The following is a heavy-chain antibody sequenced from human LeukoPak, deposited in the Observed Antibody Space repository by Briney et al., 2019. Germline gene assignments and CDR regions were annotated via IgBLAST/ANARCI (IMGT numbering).Heavy chain of an antibody. Sequence: ASVKVSCKASGYKFTGYYMHWVRQAPGQGLEWMGWINPNSGDSHHAQKFQGRVTMTRDTSISTAYMELSSLRSDDTAVYYCARVKYYYDSSGPFDYWGQGTLVTVSS. V-gene: IGHV1-2*02. CDR3: ARVKYYYDSSGPFDY. D-gene: IGHD3-22*01. CDR1: GYKFTGYY. J-gene: IGHJ4*02. CDR2: INPNSGDS.